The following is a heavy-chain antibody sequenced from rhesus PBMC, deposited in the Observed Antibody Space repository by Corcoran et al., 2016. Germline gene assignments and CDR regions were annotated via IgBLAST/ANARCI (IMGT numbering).Heavy chain of an antibody. Sequence: QVQLQESGPGLVKPSETLSLTCAVSGGSVSSGHWGNWIRQPPGKGLEWFGYISGSSAATYYNPSLKSRVPVSRDTYNNHFSLRLNSVTAADTAVYYWARGSTVDYWGPGVLVTVSS. CDR2: ISGSSAAT. CDR1: GGSVSSGHW. V-gene: IGHV4-65*01. CDR3: ARGSTVDY. J-gene: IGHJ4*01.